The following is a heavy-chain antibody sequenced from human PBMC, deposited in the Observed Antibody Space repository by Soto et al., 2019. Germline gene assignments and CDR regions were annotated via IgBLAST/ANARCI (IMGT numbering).Heavy chain of an antibody. V-gene: IGHV1-69*01. Sequence: QVQLVQSGAEVKKPGSSVKVACKASGDTDTNYVISWVRQAPGQGLEWMGGIFPKFGTTYSAQKLQDRLTITADESTSTVYMQLSSLRLDDTAVYYCEAEMTFGKLSVVWGQGTTVTVSS. D-gene: IGHD3-16*02. CDR3: EAEMTFGKLSVV. CDR1: GDTDTNYV. CDR2: IFPKFGTT. J-gene: IGHJ6*02.